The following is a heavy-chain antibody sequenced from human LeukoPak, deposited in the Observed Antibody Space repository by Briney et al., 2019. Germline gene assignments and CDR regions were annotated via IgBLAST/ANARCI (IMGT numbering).Heavy chain of an antibody. V-gene: IGHV3-53*01. J-gene: IGHJ6*02. CDR2: FYSGGST. CDR1: GFTVSSNY. CDR3: ATPTDYDILTGSPEYYYGMDV. Sequence: GGSLRLSCAASGFTVSSNYMSWVRQAPGKGLEWVSVFYSGGSTYYADSVKGRFTISGDNSKNTLYLQMNSLRAEDTAVYYCATPTDYDILTGSPEYYYGMDVWGQGTTVTVSS. D-gene: IGHD3-9*01.